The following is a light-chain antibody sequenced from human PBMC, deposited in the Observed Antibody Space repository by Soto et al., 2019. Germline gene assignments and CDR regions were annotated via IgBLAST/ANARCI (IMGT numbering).Light chain of an antibody. CDR1: QSVSSSY. Sequence: EVVWRQCVGILSVAPGERATLSCRASQSVSSSYLAWYQQKLGQAPRLLIYGASTRATGVPARFSGSGSGTEFTRTISSLQSEDFPVYYRQQYNVCPPWTFAPRSKV. CDR2: GAS. CDR3: QQYNVCPPWT. J-gene: IGKJ1*01. V-gene: IGKV3-15*01.